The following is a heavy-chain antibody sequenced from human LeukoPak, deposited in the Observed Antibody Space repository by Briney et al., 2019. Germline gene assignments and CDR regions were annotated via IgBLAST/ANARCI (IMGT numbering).Heavy chain of an antibody. V-gene: IGHV3-21*01. J-gene: IGHJ4*02. CDR3: ARDYDILTPIDY. D-gene: IGHD3-9*01. Sequence: PGGSLRLSCAASGFTFSSYNMNWVRQAPGKGLEWVSSISSSSSYIYYADSVRGRFTISRDNAKNSLYLQMSSLRAEDTAVYYCARDYDILTPIDYWGQGTLVTVSS. CDR2: ISSSSSYI. CDR1: GFTFSSYN.